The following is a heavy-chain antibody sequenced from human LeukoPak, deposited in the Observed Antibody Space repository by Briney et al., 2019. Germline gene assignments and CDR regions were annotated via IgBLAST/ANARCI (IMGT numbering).Heavy chain of an antibody. J-gene: IGHJ4*02. V-gene: IGHV1-18*01. CDR1: GYSFTSYG. CDR3: ARVPSGGPFDY. Sequence: ASVKVCCKASGYSFTSYGNTWVRQAPGQGLEWMGWISAYNGNTNYAQRLQGRVTMTTDTSTSTAYMELRSLTSDDTAVYYCARVPSGGPFDYWGQGTLVTVSS. D-gene: IGHD2-15*01. CDR2: ISAYNGNT.